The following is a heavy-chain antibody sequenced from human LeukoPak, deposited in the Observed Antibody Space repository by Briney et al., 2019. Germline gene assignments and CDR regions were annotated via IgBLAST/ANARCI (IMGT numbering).Heavy chain of an antibody. D-gene: IGHD2-2*02. Sequence: GGSLRLSCAASGFTFSSYSMNWVRQAPGKGLEWVANIKQDGSEKYYVDSVKGRFTISRDNAKNSLYLQMNSLRAEDTAVYYCARGYCSSTGCYTAFDYWGQGTLVTVSS. CDR3: ARGYCSSTGCYTAFDY. J-gene: IGHJ4*02. CDR2: IKQDGSEK. V-gene: IGHV3-7*01. CDR1: GFTFSSYS.